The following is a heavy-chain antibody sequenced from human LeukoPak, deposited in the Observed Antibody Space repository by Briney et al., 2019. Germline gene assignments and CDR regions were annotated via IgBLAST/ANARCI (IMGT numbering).Heavy chain of an antibody. J-gene: IGHJ4*02. CDR3: ARERGSLRYFDWSYASYYFDY. V-gene: IGHV1-69*05. CDR2: IIPIFGTA. Sequence: GASVKVSCKASGGTFSSYAISWVRQAPGQGHEWMGRIIPIFGTANYAQKFQGRVTITTDESMSTAYMELSSLRSEDTAVYYCARERGSLRYFDWSYASYYFDYWGQGTLVTVSS. D-gene: IGHD3-9*01. CDR1: GGTFSSYA.